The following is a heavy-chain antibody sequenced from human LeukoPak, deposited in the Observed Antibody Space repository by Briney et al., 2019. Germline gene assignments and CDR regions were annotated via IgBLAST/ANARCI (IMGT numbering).Heavy chain of an antibody. V-gene: IGHV3-23*01. CDR3: AKDLYGDYDFDC. J-gene: IGHJ4*02. D-gene: IGHD4-17*01. Sequence: GASLRLSCVASGFTFNNYAMNWVRQAPGKGLEWVSVITSSGSTYYADSVKGRFTISRDNSKNTLYLQMNSLRAEDTAIYYCAKDLYGDYDFDCWGRGTLVTVSS. CDR2: ITSSGST. CDR1: GFTFNNYA.